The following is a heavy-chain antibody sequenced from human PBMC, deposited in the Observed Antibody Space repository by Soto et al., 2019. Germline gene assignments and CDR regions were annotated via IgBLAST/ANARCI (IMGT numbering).Heavy chain of an antibody. J-gene: IGHJ4*02. D-gene: IGHD3-9*01. CDR3: ARTTFYDVFTAYYSLFDY. CDR1: GGSISSGRFY. V-gene: IGHV4-31*03. Sequence: QVQLQESGPGLVKPSQTLTLTCTVSGGSISSGRFYWSWIRQHPGKGLEWIGHISDSGSSYYNPSLESRVTISVDTSKNQDSLKLSAVTAADTAVYFCARTTFYDVFTAYYSLFDYWGQGTMVTVSS. CDR2: ISDSGSS.